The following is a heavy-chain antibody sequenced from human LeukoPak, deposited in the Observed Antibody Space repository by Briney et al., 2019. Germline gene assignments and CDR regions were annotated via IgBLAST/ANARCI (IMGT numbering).Heavy chain of an antibody. J-gene: IGHJ5*02. D-gene: IGHD6-13*01. CDR1: GFIFSSYA. CDR2: ISYDGSNK. Sequence: GGSLRLSCAASGFIFSSYAMHWVRQAPGKGLEWVAVISYDGSNKYYADSVKGRFTISRDNSKNTLYLQMNSLRAEDTAVYYCAREREYRIAAAGTCWFDPWGQGTLVTVSS. CDR3: AREREYRIAAAGTCWFDP. V-gene: IGHV3-30-3*01.